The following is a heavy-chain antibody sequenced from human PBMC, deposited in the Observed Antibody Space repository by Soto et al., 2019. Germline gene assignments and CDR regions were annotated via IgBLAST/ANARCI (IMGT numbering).Heavy chain of an antibody. Sequence: ASVKVSCKVSGYTLTELSMHWVRQAPGKGLEWMGGFDPEDGESIYAQNFQGRVTMTEDTSTDTAYMELISLRSEDTAWYYCATRATVGIYYYYGLDVWGQGTTVTVSS. CDR3: ATRATVGIYYYYGLDV. D-gene: IGHD4-17*01. CDR1: GYTLTELS. CDR2: FDPEDGES. J-gene: IGHJ6*02. V-gene: IGHV1-24*01.